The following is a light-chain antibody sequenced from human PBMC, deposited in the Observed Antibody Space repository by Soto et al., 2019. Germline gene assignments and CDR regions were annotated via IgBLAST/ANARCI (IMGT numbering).Light chain of an antibody. J-gene: IGKJ1*01. CDR2: GAS. CDR3: QQYDSTPPT. Sequence: EIVLTQSPGTLSLSPGERATLSCRASQSVNSNYLAWYQRKPGQAPRLLIYGASNRATDIPYRFSASGSGTDFTLTSTRLEAEDFALYYCQQYDSTPPTFGQGTKAEVK. CDR1: QSVNSNY. V-gene: IGKV3-20*01.